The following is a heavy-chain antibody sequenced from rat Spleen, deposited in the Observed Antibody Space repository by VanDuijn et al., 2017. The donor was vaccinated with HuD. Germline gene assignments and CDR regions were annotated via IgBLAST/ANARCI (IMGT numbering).Heavy chain of an antibody. D-gene: IGHD5-1*01. V-gene: IGHV5S23*01. J-gene: IGHJ2*01. CDR2: ISTGGGST. Sequence: EVQLVESGGGLVQPGRSLKLSCAASGFTFSNYDMAWVRQAPTKGLEWVASISTGGGSTHYPDSVKGRFTMSRDNAENTVYLQMNSLRSEDTATYYCATEELGRGYFDYWGQGVMVTVSS. CDR3: ATEELGRGYFDY. CDR1: GFTFSNYD.